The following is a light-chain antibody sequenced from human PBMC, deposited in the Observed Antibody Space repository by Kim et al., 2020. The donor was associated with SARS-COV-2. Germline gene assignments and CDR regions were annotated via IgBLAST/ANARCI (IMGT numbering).Light chain of an antibody. CDR2: GAS. J-gene: IGKJ4*01. CDR3: QQYDKWPLT. CDR1: QSANSN. Sequence: VSPGERNTLSCRASQSANSNLAWYQQKPGQAPRLLIYGASTRATDIPARFSGSGSGTDFTLTISCLQSEDFAVYYCQQYDKWPLTFGGGTKVEIK. V-gene: IGKV3-15*01.